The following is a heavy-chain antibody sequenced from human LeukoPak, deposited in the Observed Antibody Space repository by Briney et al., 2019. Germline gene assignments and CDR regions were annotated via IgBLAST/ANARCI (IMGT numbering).Heavy chain of an antibody. D-gene: IGHD5-24*01. CDR1: GYTFTGYY. Sequence: ASVKVSCKTSGYTFTGYYMHWVRQAPGKGLEWMGGFDPEDGETIYAQKFQGRVTMTEDTSTDTAYMELSSLRSEDTAVYYCATLVLTPRWLHPEYYFDYWGQGTLVTVSS. CDR2: FDPEDGET. V-gene: IGHV1-24*01. J-gene: IGHJ4*02. CDR3: ATLVLTPRWLHPEYYFDY.